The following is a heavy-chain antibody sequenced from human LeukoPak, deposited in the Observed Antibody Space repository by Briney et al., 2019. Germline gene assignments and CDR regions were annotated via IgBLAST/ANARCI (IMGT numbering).Heavy chain of an antibody. CDR2: ISSSSSYI. Sequence: GGSLRLSCAASGFTFSSYSMNWVRQAPGKGLEWVSSISSSSSYIYYVDSVKGRFTISRDNAKNSLYLQMNSLRAEDTAVYYCAREKLVLWFGERIHWFDPWGQGTLVTVSS. D-gene: IGHD3-10*01. V-gene: IGHV3-21*04. J-gene: IGHJ5*02. CDR1: GFTFSSYS. CDR3: AREKLVLWFGERIHWFDP.